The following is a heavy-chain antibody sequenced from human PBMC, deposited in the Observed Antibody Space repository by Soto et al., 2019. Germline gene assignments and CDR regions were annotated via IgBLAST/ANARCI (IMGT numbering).Heavy chain of an antibody. V-gene: IGHV3-7*01. Sequence: GGSLRLSCAASGFTFSSYWMSWVRQAPGKGLEWVANIKQDGSEKYYVDSVKGRFTISRDNAKNSLYLQMNSLRAEDSAVSYCARHTGGSADDAFDIWGQGTMVTVSS. J-gene: IGHJ3*02. D-gene: IGHD3-16*01. CDR2: IKQDGSEK. CDR1: GFTFSSYW. CDR3: ARHTGGSADDAFDI.